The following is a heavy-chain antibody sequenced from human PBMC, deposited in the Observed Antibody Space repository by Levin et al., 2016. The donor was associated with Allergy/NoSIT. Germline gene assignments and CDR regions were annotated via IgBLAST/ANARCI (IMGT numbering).Heavy chain of an antibody. Sequence: VRQMPGKGLEWVPVISDSGGGTYYADSVKGRFTISRDNSKNTLYLQMNSLRAEDTAVYYCAKSGYANKDHPFDYWGQGTLVTVSS. D-gene: IGHD5-12*01. V-gene: IGHV3-23*01. CDR2: ISDSGGGT. CDR3: AKSGYANKDHPFDY. J-gene: IGHJ4*02.